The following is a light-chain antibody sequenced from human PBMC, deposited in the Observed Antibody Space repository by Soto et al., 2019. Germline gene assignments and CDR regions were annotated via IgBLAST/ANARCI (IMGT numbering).Light chain of an antibody. J-gene: IGKJ1*01. Sequence: DIQMTQSPSTLSASVGDRVTITCRASQSISSWLAWYQQKPGKAPKLLIYDASSLESGVPSRLSGSGSGTEFTLTISNLQPDDFATYYCQQYDSILGTFGPGTKVDIK. CDR2: DAS. CDR1: QSISSW. V-gene: IGKV1-5*01. CDR3: QQYDSILGT.